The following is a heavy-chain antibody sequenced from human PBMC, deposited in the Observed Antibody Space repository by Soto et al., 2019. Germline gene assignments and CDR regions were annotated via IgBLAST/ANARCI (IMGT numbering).Heavy chain of an antibody. Sequence: SETLSLTCAVSGGSISRGGYSWSWIRQPPGKGLEWIGYIYHSGSTYYNPSLKSRVTISADRSKNQFSLKLSSVTAADTAVYYCARGNVVANDYWGQGTLVTVSS. V-gene: IGHV4-30-2*01. CDR2: IYHSGST. J-gene: IGHJ4*02. CDR1: GGSISRGGYS. D-gene: IGHD2-21*01. CDR3: ARGNVVANDY.